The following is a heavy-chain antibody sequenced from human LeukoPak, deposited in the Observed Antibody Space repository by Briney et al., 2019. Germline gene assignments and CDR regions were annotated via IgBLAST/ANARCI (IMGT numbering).Heavy chain of an antibody. V-gene: IGHV4-4*07. J-gene: IGHJ4*02. D-gene: IGHD3-10*01. Sequence: PSETLSLTCTVSGGSISSYYWSWIRQPAGKGLEWIGRIYTSGSTNYNPSLKSRVTMSVDTSKNQFSLKLSSVTAADTAVYYCATGSGNYYNRAFDYWGQGALVTVSS. CDR1: GGSISSYY. CDR2: IYTSGST. CDR3: ATGSGNYYNRAFDY.